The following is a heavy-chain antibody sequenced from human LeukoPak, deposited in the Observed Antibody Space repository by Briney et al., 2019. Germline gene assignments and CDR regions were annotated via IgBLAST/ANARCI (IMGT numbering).Heavy chain of an antibody. D-gene: IGHD6-19*01. V-gene: IGHV3-30*04. CDR2: ISYDGSNE. CDR1: GFTFSSYA. CDR3: ARGSGWFYFDY. J-gene: IGHJ4*02. Sequence: GRSLRLSCAASGFTFSSYAMHWVRQAPGKGLEWVAVISYDGSNEYYADSVKGRFTISRDNSKNTLYLQMNSLRAEDTAVYYCARGSGWFYFDYWGQGTLVTVSS.